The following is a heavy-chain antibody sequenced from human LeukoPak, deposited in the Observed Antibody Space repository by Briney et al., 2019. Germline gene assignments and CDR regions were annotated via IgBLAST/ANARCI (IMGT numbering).Heavy chain of an antibody. CDR2: ISGSGGST. Sequence: PGGSLRLSCAASGFTFSSYGMSWVRQAPGKGLEWVSAISGSGGSTYYADSVKGRFTISRDNSKNTLYLQMNSLRAEDTAVYYCAKFGGVAGNFALIDYWGQGTLVTVSP. CDR3: AKFGGVAGNFALIDY. D-gene: IGHD6-19*01. J-gene: IGHJ4*02. V-gene: IGHV3-23*01. CDR1: GFTFSSYG.